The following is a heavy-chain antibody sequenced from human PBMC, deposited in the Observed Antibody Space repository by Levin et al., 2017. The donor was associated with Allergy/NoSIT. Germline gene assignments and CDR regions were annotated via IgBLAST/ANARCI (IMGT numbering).Heavy chain of an antibody. J-gene: IGHJ4*02. V-gene: IGHV3-48*02. CDR1: GFPFSNYV. CDR2: ISSPSATI. CDR3: VGYSRSWATFDY. D-gene: IGHD6-13*01. Sequence: GGSLRLSCAASGFPFSNYVMNWVRQAPGKGLEWVAYISSPSATIYYADSVKGRFTISRDNAKNSLYLQMNSLRDDDTAVYYGVGYSRSWATFDYWGQGSLVSVSS.